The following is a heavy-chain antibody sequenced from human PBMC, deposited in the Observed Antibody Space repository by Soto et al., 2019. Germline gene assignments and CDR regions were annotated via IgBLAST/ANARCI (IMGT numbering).Heavy chain of an antibody. J-gene: IGHJ4*01. D-gene: IGHD2-8*02. Sequence: QAQLRESGPGLVKPSDTLSLTCAVSGYSMTTDTWWVWIRQPPGGGLEWIGYIRYRGSPHLNPSLMTRGTMSVDTSKSQFSLSLTSVTAADPAVYYCARKTGGYHPFDAWGHGTLVTVSP. CDR2: IRYRGSP. CDR1: GYSMTTDTW. CDR3: ARKTGGYHPFDA. V-gene: IGHV4-28*01.